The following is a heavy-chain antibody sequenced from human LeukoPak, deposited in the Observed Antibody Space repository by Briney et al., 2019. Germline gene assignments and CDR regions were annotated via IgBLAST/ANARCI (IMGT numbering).Heavy chain of an antibody. V-gene: IGHV3-23*01. D-gene: IGHD6-19*01. J-gene: IGHJ4*02. CDR1: GFTFSSYA. Sequence: GGSLRLSSAASGFTFSSYAMSWVRQAPGKGLEWVSAISGSGGSTYYADSVKGRFTISRDNSKNTLYLQMNSLRAEDTAVYYCARDSGYSSGWYYFDYWGQGTLVTVSS. CDR3: ARDSGYSSGWYYFDY. CDR2: ISGSGGST.